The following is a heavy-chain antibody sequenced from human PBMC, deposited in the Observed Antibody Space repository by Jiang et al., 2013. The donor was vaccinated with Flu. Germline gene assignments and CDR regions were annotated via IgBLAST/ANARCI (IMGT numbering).Heavy chain of an antibody. CDR2: ISSTGSAI. J-gene: IGHJ4*02. CDR3: AREDSSGNYFYY. D-gene: IGHD1-26*01. Sequence: VQLVESGGGLLKPGGSLRLSCAASGFTFSDYYMSWIRQAPGKGLEWVSYISSTGSAIDYADSVKGRFTISRDNAKNSLYLQMNSLRAEDTAVYYCAREDSSGNYFYYWGQGTLVTVSS. V-gene: IGHV3-11*01. CDR1: GFTFSDYY.